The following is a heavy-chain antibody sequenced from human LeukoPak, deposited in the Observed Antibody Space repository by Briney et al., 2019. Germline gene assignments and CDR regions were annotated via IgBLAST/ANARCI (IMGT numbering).Heavy chain of an antibody. J-gene: IGHJ4*02. CDR3: TRVRGFSYGYADY. CDR2: IRSKAYGGTT. D-gene: IGHD5-18*01. CDR1: GFTFGDYA. Sequence: PGGSLRLSCTASGFTFGDYAMSWVRQAPGKGLEWVGFIRSKAYGGTTEYAASVKGRFTISRDESKSIAYLQMNSLKTEDTAVYYCTRVRGFSYGYADYWGQGTLVTVSS. V-gene: IGHV3-49*04.